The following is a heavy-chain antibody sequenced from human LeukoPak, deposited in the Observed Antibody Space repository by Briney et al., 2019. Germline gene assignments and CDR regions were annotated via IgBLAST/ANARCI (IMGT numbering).Heavy chain of an antibody. V-gene: IGHV4-59*01. CDR2: IYYSGSTSYNPSYSSGST. J-gene: IGHJ4*02. CDR3: ARASGVSSYLLPI. Sequence: PSETLSLTCTVSGGSISSNHWSWIRQPPGKGLEWIGYIYYSGSTSYNPSYSSGSTNYNPSLKSRVTISIDTSKNQFSLRLNSVTAADTAVYYCARASGVSSYLLPIWGQGTLVTVSS. D-gene: IGHD2-8*01. CDR1: GGSISSNH.